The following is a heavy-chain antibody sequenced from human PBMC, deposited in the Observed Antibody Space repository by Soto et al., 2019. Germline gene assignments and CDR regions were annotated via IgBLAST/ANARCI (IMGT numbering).Heavy chain of an antibody. CDR3: AIDHSSGWEGD. D-gene: IGHD6-19*01. CDR1: GFTFSNYA. V-gene: IGHV3-23*01. Sequence: EVQLLESGGGFVQPGGSLRLSCAASGFTFSNYAMNWVRQAPGKGLEWVSGVSTSGGSTYHADSVKGRFTISRDNSKSALYLQMNSLRAEDPAVYYCAIDHSSGWEGDWGQGTLVTVSS. J-gene: IGHJ4*02. CDR2: VSTSGGST.